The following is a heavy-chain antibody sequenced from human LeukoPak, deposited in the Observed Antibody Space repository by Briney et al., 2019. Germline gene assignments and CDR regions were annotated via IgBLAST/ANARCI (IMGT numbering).Heavy chain of an antibody. Sequence: PGGSLRLSCAASGFTFSSYSMNWVRQAPGKGLEWVSSISSCSSYIYYADSVKGRFTISRDNAKNSLYLQMNSLRAEDTAVYYCASNGEDDYYGSGSWYYFDYWGQGTLVTVSS. CDR1: GFTFSSYS. D-gene: IGHD3-10*01. J-gene: IGHJ4*02. CDR3: ASNGEDDYYGSGSWYYFDY. CDR2: ISSCSSYI. V-gene: IGHV3-21*01.